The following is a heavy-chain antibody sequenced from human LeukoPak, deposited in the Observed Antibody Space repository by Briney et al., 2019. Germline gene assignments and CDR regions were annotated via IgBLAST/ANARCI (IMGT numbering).Heavy chain of an antibody. CDR2: ISSSGSTI. D-gene: IGHD6-13*01. J-gene: IGHJ6*03. V-gene: IGHV3-48*03. CDR3: ARMYYSSSRYYYYYYMDV. Sequence: GGSLRLSCAASGFTFSSYEMNWVRQAPGKGLEWVSYISSSGSTIYYADSVKGRFTISRDNAKNSLYLQMNSLRAEDTAVYYCARMYYSSSRYYYYYYMDVWGKGTTVTVSS. CDR1: GFTFSSYE.